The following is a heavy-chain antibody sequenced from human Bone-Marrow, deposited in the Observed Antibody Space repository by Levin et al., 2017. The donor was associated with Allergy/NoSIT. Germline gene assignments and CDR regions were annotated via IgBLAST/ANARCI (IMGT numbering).Heavy chain of an antibody. J-gene: IGHJ6*02. D-gene: IGHD2-2*01. CDR2: IKSKTDGGTT. CDR1: GFTFSNAW. V-gene: IGHV3-15*01. CDR3: TTESVVVPAGGVGYYYYYGMDV. Sequence: GGSLRLSCAASGFTFSNAWMSWVRQAPGKGLEWVGRIKSKTDGGTTDYAAPVKGRFTISRDDSKNTLYLQMNSLKTEDTAVYYCTTESVVVPAGGVGYYYYYGMDVWGQGTTVTVSS.